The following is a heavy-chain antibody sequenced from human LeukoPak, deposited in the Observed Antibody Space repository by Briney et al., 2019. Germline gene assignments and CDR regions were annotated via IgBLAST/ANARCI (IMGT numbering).Heavy chain of an antibody. Sequence: SETLSLTCAVSGSSIDSGYYWGWIRQPPRKGLEWIGYIYHSGSTYYNPSLKSRVTISVDTSKNQFSLKLSSVTAADTAVYYCARAPLGPDAFDIWGQGTMVIVSS. CDR2: IYHSGST. CDR3: ARAPLGPDAFDI. V-gene: IGHV4-38-2*01. CDR1: GSSIDSGYY. J-gene: IGHJ3*02.